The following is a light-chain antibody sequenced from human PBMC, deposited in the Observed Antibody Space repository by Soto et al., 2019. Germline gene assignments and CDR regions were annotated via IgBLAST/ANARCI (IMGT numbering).Light chain of an antibody. V-gene: IGLV1-44*01. Sequence: QSVLTQPPSASGTPGQTIAISCSGGSSNIGSHTVNWYQQLPGTAPRLLIYSNTQRPSGVPDRFSGSKSGTSASLAISGLQYDYEGDDYGAAWDDSLNGVGFGGGTKLTVL. CDR1: SSNIGSHT. CDR2: SNT. CDR3: AAWDDSLNGVG. J-gene: IGLJ2*01.